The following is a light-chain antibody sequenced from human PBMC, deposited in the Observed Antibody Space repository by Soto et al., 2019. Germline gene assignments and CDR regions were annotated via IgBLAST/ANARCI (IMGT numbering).Light chain of an antibody. J-gene: IGLJ1*01. CDR2: DDD. Sequence: QSVLTQPPSVSAAPGQRVTISCSGSSSNIWGNFVSWYHQRPGTAPKLLIYDDDKRPSGIPDRFSGSKSGTSATLGITGFQTGDEADYYCGSWDSSLSAYVFGTGTKVTVL. CDR1: SSNIWGNF. V-gene: IGLV1-51*01. CDR3: GSWDSSLSAYV.